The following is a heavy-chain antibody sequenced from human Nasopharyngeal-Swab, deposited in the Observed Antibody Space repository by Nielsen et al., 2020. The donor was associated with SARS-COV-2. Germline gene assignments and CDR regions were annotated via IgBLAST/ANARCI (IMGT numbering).Heavy chain of an antibody. D-gene: IGHD3-22*01. CDR1: GYTFTSYA. CDR3: ARSYTMIETDAFDI. CDR2: ISSYNGNT. V-gene: IGHV1-18*01. J-gene: IGHJ3*02. Sequence: ASVKVSCKASGYTFTSYAINWVRQAPGQGLEWMGWISSYNGNTNYAQKLQGRVTMTTDTSTSTAYMELRSLRSDDTAVYYCARSYTMIETDAFDIWGQGTMVTVSS.